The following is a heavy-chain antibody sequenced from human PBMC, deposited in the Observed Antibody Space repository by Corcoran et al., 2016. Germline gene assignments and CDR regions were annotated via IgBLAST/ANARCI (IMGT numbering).Heavy chain of an antibody. CDR2: IYYSGST. CDR3: ARDEGLGGGHSYYYYYGMDV. V-gene: IGHV4-61*01. D-gene: IGHD3-10*01. J-gene: IGHJ6*02. CDR1: GGSVSSGSYY. Sequence: QVQLQESGPGLVKPSETLSLTCTVSGGSVSSGSYYWSWIRQPPGKGLEWIGYIYYSGSTNYNPSLKSRVTISVDTSKNQFSLKLSSVTAADTAVYYCARDEGLGGGHSYYYYYGMDVWGQGTTVTVSS.